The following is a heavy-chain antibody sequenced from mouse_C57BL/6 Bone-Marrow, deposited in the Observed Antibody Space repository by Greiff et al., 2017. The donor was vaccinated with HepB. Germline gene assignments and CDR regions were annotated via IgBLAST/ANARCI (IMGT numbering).Heavy chain of an antibody. D-gene: IGHD3-2*02. J-gene: IGHJ3*01. CDR1: GYTFTDYN. Sequence: EVQLQQSGPELVKPGASVKIPCKASGYTFTDYNMDWVKQSHGKSLEWIGDINPNNGGTIYNQKFKGKATLTVDKSSSTAYMELRSLTSEDTAVYYCARGGPRQLRLRGWFAYWGQGTLVTVSA. V-gene: IGHV1-18*01. CDR2: INPNNGGT. CDR3: ARGGPRQLRLRGWFAY.